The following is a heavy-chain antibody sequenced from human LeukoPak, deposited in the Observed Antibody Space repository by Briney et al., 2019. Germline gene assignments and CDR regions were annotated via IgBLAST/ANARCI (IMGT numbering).Heavy chain of an antibody. CDR2: ISSYNANT. D-gene: IGHD4-17*01. V-gene: IGHV1-18*01. CDR3: ARNPSTALDY. CDR1: GYTFTSYG. Sequence: ASLKVSCKASGYTFTSYGISWVRQAPGQGLEWMGWISSYNANTNYAQKLQGRVTMTTDTSTSTAYMELRSLRSDDTAVYYCARNPSTALDYWGQGTLVTVSS. J-gene: IGHJ4*02.